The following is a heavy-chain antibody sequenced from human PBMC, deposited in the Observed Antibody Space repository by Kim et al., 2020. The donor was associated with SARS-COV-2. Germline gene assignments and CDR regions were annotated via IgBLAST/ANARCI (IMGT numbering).Heavy chain of an antibody. Sequence: KFQGRVTITRDTSASTAYMELSSLRSEDTAVYYCARERRIAAAGPDFDYWGQGTLVTVSS. D-gene: IGHD6-13*01. V-gene: IGHV1-3*01. J-gene: IGHJ4*02. CDR3: ARERRIAAAGPDFDY.